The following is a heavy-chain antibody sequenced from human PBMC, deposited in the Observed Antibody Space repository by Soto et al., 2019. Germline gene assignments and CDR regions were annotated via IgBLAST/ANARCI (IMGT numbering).Heavy chain of an antibody. D-gene: IGHD2-15*01. CDR3: ARDGPRDSANFDY. CDR1: GFTFSSYS. Sequence: GGSLRLSCAASGFTFSSYSMNWVRQAPGKGLEWVSSISSSSSYIYYADSVKGRFTISRDNAKNSLYLQMNSLRAEDTAVYYCARDGPRDSANFDYWGQGTLVTVSS. V-gene: IGHV3-21*01. CDR2: ISSSSSYI. J-gene: IGHJ4*02.